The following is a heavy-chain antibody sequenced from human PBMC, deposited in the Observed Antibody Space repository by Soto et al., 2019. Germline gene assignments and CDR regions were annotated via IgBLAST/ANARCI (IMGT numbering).Heavy chain of an antibody. Sequence: SETLSLTCAVYGGSFSGYYWSWIRQPPGKGLEWIGEINHSGSTNYNPSLKSRVTISVDTSKNQFSLKLSSVTAADTAVYYCARGDPLLDYWGQGTLVTVSS. V-gene: IGHV4-34*01. CDR3: ARGDPLLDY. J-gene: IGHJ4*02. CDR1: GGSFSGYY. CDR2: INHSGST.